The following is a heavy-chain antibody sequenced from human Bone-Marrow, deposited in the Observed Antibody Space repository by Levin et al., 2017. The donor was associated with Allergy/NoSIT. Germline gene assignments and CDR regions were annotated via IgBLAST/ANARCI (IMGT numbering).Heavy chain of an antibody. CDR3: AREYYLDV. CDR1: GYSISDYY. J-gene: IGHJ6*03. Sequence: SETLSLTCAVSGYSISDYYWGWIRQPPGKGLEWIGSIYHSGGTNYNPSLKSRVTISVDTSKNQFSLKLSSVTAADTTVYYCAREYYLDVWGKGTTVTVSS. V-gene: IGHV4-38-2*02. CDR2: IYHSGGT.